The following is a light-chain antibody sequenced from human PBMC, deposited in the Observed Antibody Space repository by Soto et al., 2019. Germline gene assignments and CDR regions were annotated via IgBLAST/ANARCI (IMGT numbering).Light chain of an antibody. CDR3: QQYGSSPTWT. CDR1: QSVSGSY. Sequence: EIVLTQSPGTLSLSPGKRATLSCRASQSVSGSYLAWYQQKPGQAPRLLIYGASSRATGIPDRFSGSGSGTDFALTISRLEPEDFAVYYCQQYGSSPTWTFGQGTKVDIK. J-gene: IGKJ1*01. V-gene: IGKV3-20*01. CDR2: GAS.